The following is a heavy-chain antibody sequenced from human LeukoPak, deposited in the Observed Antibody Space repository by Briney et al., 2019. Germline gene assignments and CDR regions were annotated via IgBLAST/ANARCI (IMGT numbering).Heavy chain of an antibody. V-gene: IGHV1-69*05. J-gene: IGHJ5*02. Sequence: SLKVSCTASGGTFSSYAIGWVRQAPGQGLEWMGGIIPIFGTANYAQKFQGRFTNTTDESTSTAYRELSSLRSEDTAVYYGARNPLVLPAAIWYNEIDPWGQGTLVTVSS. CDR2: IIPIFGTA. CDR3: ARNPLVLPAAIWYNEIDP. CDR1: GGTFSSYA. D-gene: IGHD2-2*02.